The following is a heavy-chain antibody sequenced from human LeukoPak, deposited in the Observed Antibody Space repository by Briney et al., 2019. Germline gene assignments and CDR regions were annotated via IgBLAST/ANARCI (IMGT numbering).Heavy chain of an antibody. CDR3: ARPITVVRGVPASLDY. CDR2: INPTGGST. V-gene: IGHV1-46*01. J-gene: IGHJ4*02. CDR1: GYTFTSYY. D-gene: IGHD3-10*01. Sequence: ASVKVSCKASGYTFTSYYMHWVRQAPGQGLEWMGLINPTGGSTGYAQKFQGRVTMTRDMSTSTAYMELRSLRSDDTAVYYCARPITVVRGVPASLDYWGQGTLVTVSS.